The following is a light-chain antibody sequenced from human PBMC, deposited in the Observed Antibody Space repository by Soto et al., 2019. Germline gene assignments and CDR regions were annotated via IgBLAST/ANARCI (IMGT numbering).Light chain of an antibody. CDR2: GNS. CDR1: SSNIGAGYD. CDR3: QSYDSSRSCLV. V-gene: IGLV1-40*01. J-gene: IGLJ2*01. Sequence: QSVLTQPPSVSGAPGQRVTISCTGSSSNIGAGYDVHWYQQLPGTAPKLLIYGNSNRPSGVPDRFSGSKSGTSASLAITGLQAEDEADYYCQSYDSSRSCLVFGGGTKLTVL.